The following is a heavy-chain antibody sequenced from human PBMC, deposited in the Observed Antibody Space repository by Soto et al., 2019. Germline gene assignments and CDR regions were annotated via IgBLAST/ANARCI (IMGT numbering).Heavy chain of an antibody. CDR2: IYYSGST. V-gene: IGHV4-39*01. J-gene: IGHJ6*02. Sequence: PSETLSLTCTVSGGSISSSIYFWGWIRQPPGKGLEWIGNIYYSGSTYYNSSLKSRVTISVDTSRSQFSLKLTSVTAADTAVYYCARGWWEREGYVMDVWGQGTTVT. CDR1: GGSISSSIYF. D-gene: IGHD1-26*01. CDR3: ARGWWEREGYVMDV.